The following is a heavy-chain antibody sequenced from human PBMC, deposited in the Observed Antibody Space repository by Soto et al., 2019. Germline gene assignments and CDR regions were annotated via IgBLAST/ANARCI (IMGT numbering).Heavy chain of an antibody. Sequence: QVQLQESGPGLVKPSQTLSLTCTVSGGSISSGGYYWSWIRQHPGKGLEWIGYIYYSGSTYYNPSLKSRVTISVDTSKNQFTLKLSSVTAADTAVYYCARGSVVAATLFDYWGQGTLVTVSS. CDR3: ARGSVVAATLFDY. CDR2: IYYSGST. J-gene: IGHJ4*02. V-gene: IGHV4-31*03. D-gene: IGHD2-15*01. CDR1: GGSISSGGYY.